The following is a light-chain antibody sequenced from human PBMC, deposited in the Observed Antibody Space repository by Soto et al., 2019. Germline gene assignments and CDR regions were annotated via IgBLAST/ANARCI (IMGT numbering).Light chain of an antibody. CDR3: HEFSSVPLT. J-gene: IGKJ3*01. Sequence: DIVMTQSPNSLAVSLGERATINCKSSQSVLYSSNNKNYLAWYQQKPGQPPKLLIYCASTRESGVPDRFSSSGYVTDLHLTIGRLQSEDVAVYYCHEFSSVPLTCGPGTEVDIK. CDR1: QSVLYSSNNKNY. CDR2: CAS. V-gene: IGKV4-1*01.